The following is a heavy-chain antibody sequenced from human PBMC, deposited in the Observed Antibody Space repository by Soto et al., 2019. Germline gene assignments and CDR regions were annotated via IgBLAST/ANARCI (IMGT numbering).Heavy chain of an antibody. CDR3: ARGGEMATIREDSFDY. J-gene: IGHJ4*02. Sequence: SETLSLTCTVSGGSVSSGSYYWSWIRQPPGKGLEWIGYIYYSGSTNYNPSLKSRVTISVDTSKNQFSLKLSSVTAADTAVYYCARGGEMATIREDSFDYWGQGTLVTVSS. CDR1: GGSVSSGSYY. V-gene: IGHV4-61*01. D-gene: IGHD5-12*01. CDR2: IYYSGST.